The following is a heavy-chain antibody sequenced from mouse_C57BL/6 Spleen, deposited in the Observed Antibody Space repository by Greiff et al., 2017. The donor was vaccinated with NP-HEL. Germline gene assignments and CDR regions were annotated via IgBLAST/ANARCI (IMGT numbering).Heavy chain of an antibody. CDR2: INSNNGGT. CDR3: AREAQAKAWFAD. D-gene: IGHD3-2*02. J-gene: IGHJ3*01. V-gene: IGHV1-26*01. CDR1: GYTFTDYY. Sequence: VQLQQSGPELVKPGASVKISCKASGYTFTDYYMNWVKQSHGKSLEWIGDINSNNGGTSYNPPIKGKATLTVDKSSSTAYMELRSLTSEDSAVYYCAREAQAKAWFADWGKGTLVTVSA.